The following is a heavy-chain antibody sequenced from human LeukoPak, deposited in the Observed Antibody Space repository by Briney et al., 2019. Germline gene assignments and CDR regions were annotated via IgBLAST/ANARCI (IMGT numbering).Heavy chain of an antibody. Sequence: DPGGSLRLSCAASGFTFATNGMAWVRQAPGKGLEWLSTIDNSGARTHYTDSVKGRFTISRDNSKNTLYLQMDSLRAEDTAVYFCAKFDYYDSTGHLTGDAFDIWGQGTMVTVSS. V-gene: IGHV3-23*05. D-gene: IGHD3-22*01. CDR1: GFTFATNG. CDR3: AKFDYYDSTGHLTGDAFDI. CDR2: IDNSGART. J-gene: IGHJ3*02.